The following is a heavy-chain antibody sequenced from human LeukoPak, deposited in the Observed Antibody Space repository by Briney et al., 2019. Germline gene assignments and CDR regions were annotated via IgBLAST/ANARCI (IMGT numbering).Heavy chain of an antibody. Sequence: ASVKVSCKASGYTFTGYYMHWVRQAPGQGLEWMGWINPNSGGTNYAQKFQGRVTMTRDTSISTAYMELSRLRFDDTAVYYCASISGWSDNWFDPWGQGTLVTVSS. V-gene: IGHV1-2*02. J-gene: IGHJ5*02. CDR1: GYTFTGYY. CDR3: ASISGWSDNWFDP. CDR2: INPNSGGT. D-gene: IGHD2-15*01.